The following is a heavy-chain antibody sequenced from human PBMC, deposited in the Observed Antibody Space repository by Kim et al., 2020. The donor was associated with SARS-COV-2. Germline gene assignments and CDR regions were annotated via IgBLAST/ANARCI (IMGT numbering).Heavy chain of an antibody. CDR3: ARRRTVTYYYYYYGMDV. V-gene: IGHV4-34*01. CDR2: INHSGST. J-gene: IGHJ6*02. Sequence: SETLSLTCAVYGGSFSGYYWSWIRQPPGKGLEWIGEINHSGSTNYNPSLKSRVTISVDTSKNQFSLKLSSVTAADTAVYYCARRRTVTYYYYYYGMDVWGQGTTVTVSS. D-gene: IGHD4-17*01. CDR1: GGSFSGYY.